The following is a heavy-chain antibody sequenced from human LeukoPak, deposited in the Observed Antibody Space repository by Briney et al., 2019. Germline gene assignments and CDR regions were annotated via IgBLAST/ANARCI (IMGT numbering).Heavy chain of an antibody. CDR1: GFTFSSYE. V-gene: IGHV3-21*01. CDR3: ARASSSWYYFDY. D-gene: IGHD6-13*01. CDR2: ISSSSSYI. Sequence: PGESLRLSCAASGFTFSSYEMNWVRQAPGKGLEWVSSISSSSSYIYYADSVKGRFTISRDNAKNSLYLQMNSLRAEDTAVYYCARASSSWYYFDYWGQGTLVTVSS. J-gene: IGHJ4*02.